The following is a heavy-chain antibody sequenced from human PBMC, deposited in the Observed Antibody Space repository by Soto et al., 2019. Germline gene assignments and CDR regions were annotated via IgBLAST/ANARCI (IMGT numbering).Heavy chain of an antibody. D-gene: IGHD6-6*01. Sequence: GGALRLSRAAPGFTFSSYSMHRVRQAPGKGLEWVAVISYDGSNKYYADSVKGRFTISRDNSKNTLYLQMNSLRAEDTAVYYCARDKRKQLVGGSFDYWGQGTLVTVSS. CDR3: ARDKRKQLVGGSFDY. V-gene: IGHV3-30-3*01. J-gene: IGHJ4*02. CDR1: GFTFSSYS. CDR2: ISYDGSNK.